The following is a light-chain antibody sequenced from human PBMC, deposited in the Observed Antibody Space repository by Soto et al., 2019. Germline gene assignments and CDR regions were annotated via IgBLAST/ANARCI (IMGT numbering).Light chain of an antibody. Sequence: DIQMTQSPSSLSASVGDRVTISGRARQSIRTYLSWYQQKSGKAPKLLIYGALSLQSGVPSRFIGSGSGTEFTLTISSLQPEDFATYYCQQSYSAPPTFGGGTKVDIK. J-gene: IGKJ4*01. CDR3: QQSYSAPPT. CDR2: GAL. V-gene: IGKV1-39*01. CDR1: QSIRTY.